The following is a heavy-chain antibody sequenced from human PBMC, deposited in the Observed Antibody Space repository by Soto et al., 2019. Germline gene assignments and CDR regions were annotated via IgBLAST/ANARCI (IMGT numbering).Heavy chain of an antibody. CDR2: VHSSGST. CDR3: ARGYYDSSGYSNCFDP. CDR1: GGSISSSY. Sequence: PWQTLSLTCSVSGGSISSSYWSWIRQRPGERLEWIGYVHSSGSTNYNPSLKSRVTMSLGTSKNQFSLNLSSVTAADTAVYYCARGYYDSSGYSNCFDPWGQATLVTVSS. D-gene: IGHD3-22*01. V-gene: IGHV4-59*01. J-gene: IGHJ5*02.